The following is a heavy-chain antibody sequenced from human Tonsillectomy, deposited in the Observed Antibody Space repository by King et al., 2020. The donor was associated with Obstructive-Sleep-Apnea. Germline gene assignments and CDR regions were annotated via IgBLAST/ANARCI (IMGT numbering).Heavy chain of an antibody. CDR1: RFTFSTYS. D-gene: IGHD3-10*01. V-gene: IGHV3-48*04. CDR2: ISSSSSSI. J-gene: IGHJ3*02. Sequence: VQLVESGGGLVQPGGSLRLSCAASRFTFSTYSMNWVRQAPGKGLEWVSYISSSSSSIYYADSVKGRFTISRDNAKNSLYLQMNSLRAEDTAVYYCASGGPALNASGSYPGDAFDIWGQGTMVTVSS. CDR3: ASGGPALNASGSYPGDAFDI.